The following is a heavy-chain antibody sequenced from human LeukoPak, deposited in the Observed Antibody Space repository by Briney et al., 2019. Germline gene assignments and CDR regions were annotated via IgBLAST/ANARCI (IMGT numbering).Heavy chain of an antibody. Sequence: SETLSLTCTVSGGSISNGGYYWSWIRQHPGKGLEWIGYIYYSGSTYYNPSLKSRVTISVDTSKNQFSLKLSSVTAADTAVYYCARERGYSGYDRGDYYYYYMDVWGKGTTVTVSS. CDR1: GGSISNGGYY. CDR3: ARERGYSGYDRGDYYYYYMDV. J-gene: IGHJ6*03. CDR2: IYYSGST. V-gene: IGHV4-31*03. D-gene: IGHD5-12*01.